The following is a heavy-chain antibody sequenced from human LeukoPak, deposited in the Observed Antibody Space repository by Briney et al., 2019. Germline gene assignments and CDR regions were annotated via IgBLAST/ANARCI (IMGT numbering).Heavy chain of an antibody. CDR1: GGSISSYY. D-gene: IGHD6-13*01. CDR3: ARRKAAAGTGWFDP. J-gene: IGHJ5*02. CDR2: IYYSGST. Sequence: PSETLSLTCTVSGGSISSYYWSWIRQPPGKGLEWIGYIYYSGSTNYNPSLKSRVTISVDTSKNQFSLKLSSVTAADTAVYYCARRKAAAGTGWFDPWGQGTLVTVSS. V-gene: IGHV4-59*08.